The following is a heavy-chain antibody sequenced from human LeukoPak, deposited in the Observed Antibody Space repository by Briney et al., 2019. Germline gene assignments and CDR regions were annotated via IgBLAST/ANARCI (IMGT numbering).Heavy chain of an antibody. J-gene: IGHJ6*03. CDR3: ARRPPLAAAGITGPYYYYYYYMDV. Sequence: SETLSLTCTVSGYSISSGYYWGWIRQPPGKGLEWIGSIYHSGSTNYNPSLKSRVTISVDTSKNQFSLKLSSVTAADTAVYYCARRPPLAAAGITGPYYYYYYYMDVWGKGTTVTISS. CDR2: IYHSGST. CDR1: GYSISSGYY. V-gene: IGHV4-38-2*02. D-gene: IGHD6-13*01.